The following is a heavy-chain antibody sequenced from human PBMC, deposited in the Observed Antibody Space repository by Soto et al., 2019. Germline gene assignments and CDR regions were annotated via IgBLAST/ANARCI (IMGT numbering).Heavy chain of an antibody. CDR2: ISYDGSNK. J-gene: IGHJ6*02. D-gene: IGHD4-17*01. V-gene: IGHV3-30-3*01. CDR3: ARDYGGNSKYYYGMDV. CDR1: GFTFSSYA. Sequence: QVQLVESGGGVVQPGRSLRLSCAASGFTFSSYAMHWVRHAPGKGLQWVAVISYDGSNKYYADSVKGRFTISRDNSKNTVYLQMNSLRAEDTAVYYCARDYGGNSKYYYGMDVWGQGTTVTVSS.